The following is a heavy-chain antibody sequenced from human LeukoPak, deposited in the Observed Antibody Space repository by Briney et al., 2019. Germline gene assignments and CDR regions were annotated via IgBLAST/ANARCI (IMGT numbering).Heavy chain of an antibody. D-gene: IGHD3-10*01. CDR2: ISYDGSNK. CDR1: GFTFSSYG. J-gene: IGHJ4*02. V-gene: IGHV3-30*18. Sequence: PGGSLRLSCAASGFTFSSYGMHWVRQAPGKGLEWVAVISYDGSNKYYADSVKGRFTISRDNSKNTLHLQMNSLRAEDTAVYYCANGGWFGELSIDYWGQGTLVTVSS. CDR3: ANGGWFGELSIDY.